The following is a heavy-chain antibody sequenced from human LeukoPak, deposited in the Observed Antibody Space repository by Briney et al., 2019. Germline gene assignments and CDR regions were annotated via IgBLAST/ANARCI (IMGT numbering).Heavy chain of an antibody. V-gene: IGHV3-15*01. D-gene: IGHD3-16*01. J-gene: IGHJ6*02. Sequence: GRSLRLSCAASGFTFRNAWMTWVRQAPGKGLEWVGRIKSNSDGGTADHAPPVRGRFTISRDDSKNTLYLQMTNLKTEDTAVYYCTAATLRFDYYYGMDVWGQGTTVTVSS. CDR2: IKSNSDGGTA. CDR1: GFTFRNAW. CDR3: TAATLRFDYYYGMDV.